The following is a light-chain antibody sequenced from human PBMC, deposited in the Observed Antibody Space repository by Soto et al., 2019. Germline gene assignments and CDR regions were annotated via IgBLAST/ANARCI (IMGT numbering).Light chain of an antibody. V-gene: IGKV1-27*01. J-gene: IGKJ3*01. Sequence: DIQMTQSPTSLSASVGDRVTITCRASQGIRNYVAWYQQIPGKAPKLLIYAASTLQSGVPSRFSGSGSGTDFNLTINGLQPGDVATYSCQKYSSVPVFGPGTKVEIK. CDR1: QGIRNY. CDR3: QKYSSVPV. CDR2: AAS.